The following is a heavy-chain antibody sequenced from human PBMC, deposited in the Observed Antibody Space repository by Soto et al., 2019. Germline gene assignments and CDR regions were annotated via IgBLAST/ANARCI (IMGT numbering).Heavy chain of an antibody. CDR3: AGTGAAVIHRDYGMDV. Sequence: QVQLVQSGAEVQKPGSSVKVSCKASGGTFSSYAISWVRQAPGQGLEWMGGIIPIFGTANYAQKFQGRVTITADESTSTAYMELSSLRSEDTAVYYCAGTGAAVIHRDYGMDVWGQGTTVTVSS. J-gene: IGHJ6*02. CDR1: GGTFSSYA. D-gene: IGHD6-13*01. V-gene: IGHV1-69*01. CDR2: IIPIFGTA.